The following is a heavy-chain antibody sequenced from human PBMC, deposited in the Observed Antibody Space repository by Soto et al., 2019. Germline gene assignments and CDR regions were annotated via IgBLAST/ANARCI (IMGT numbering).Heavy chain of an antibody. V-gene: IGHV3-30*18. J-gene: IGHJ4*02. CDR1: GFTFSSYG. CDR3: AKEPEGAESYYYDSQFDY. Sequence: PGGSLRLSCAASGFTFSSYGMHWVRQAPGKGLEWVAVISYDGSNKYYADSVKGRFTISRDNSKNTLYLQMNSLRAEDTAVYYCAKEPEGAESYYYDSQFDYWGQGTLVTVSS. D-gene: IGHD3-22*01. CDR2: ISYDGSNK.